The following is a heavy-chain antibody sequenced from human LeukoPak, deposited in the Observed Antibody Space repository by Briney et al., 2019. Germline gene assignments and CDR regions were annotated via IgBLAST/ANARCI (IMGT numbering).Heavy chain of an antibody. CDR1: GFTFSSYS. J-gene: IGHJ4*02. Sequence: PGGSLRLSCAASGFTFSSYSMNWVRQAPGKGLEWVSYISSSSTIYYADSVKGRFTISRDNAKNSLYLQMNSLRDEDTAVYYCARDLSVWSGSHRGYWGQGTLVTVSS. CDR3: ARDLSVWSGSHRGY. V-gene: IGHV3-48*02. CDR2: ISSSSTI. D-gene: IGHD3-3*01.